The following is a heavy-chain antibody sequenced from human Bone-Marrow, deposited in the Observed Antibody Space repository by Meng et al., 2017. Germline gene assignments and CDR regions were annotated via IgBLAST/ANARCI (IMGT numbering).Heavy chain of an antibody. J-gene: IGHJ4*02. CDR2: IYNSGST. D-gene: IGHD4-17*01. Sequence: QVQLQESGPGLVKPSQTLSLTCTFSGGSISSGGYYWSWIRQHPGKGLEWIGYIYNSGSTYYNPSLKSRVTISVDTSKNQFSLKLSSVTAADTAVYYCARDRNDYGSHYFDYWGQGTLVTVSS. CDR3: ARDRNDYGSHYFDY. V-gene: IGHV4-31*03. CDR1: GGSISSGGYY.